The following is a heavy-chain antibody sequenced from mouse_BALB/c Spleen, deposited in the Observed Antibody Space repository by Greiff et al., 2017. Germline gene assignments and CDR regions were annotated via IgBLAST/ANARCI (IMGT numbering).Heavy chain of an antibody. D-gene: IGHD1-1*01. Sequence: VQLQQSGAELVRPGASVTLSCKASGYTFTDYEMHWVKQTPVHGLEWIGAIDPETGGTAYNQKFKGKATLTADKSSSTAYMELRSLTSEDSAVYYCTRSYYGSSFDYWGQGTTLTVSS. CDR1: GYTFTDYE. CDR3: TRSYYGSSFDY. CDR2: IDPETGGT. V-gene: IGHV1-15*01. J-gene: IGHJ2*01.